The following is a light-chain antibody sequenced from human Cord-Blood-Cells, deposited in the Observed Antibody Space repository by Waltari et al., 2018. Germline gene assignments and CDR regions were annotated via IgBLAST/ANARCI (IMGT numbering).Light chain of an antibody. CDR1: QSISSY. CDR2: AAS. Sequence: DIQMTQSPSSLSASVVYRVTITCLASQSISSYLNWYQQKPGKAPKLLIYAASSLQSGVPSRFSGSGSGTDFTLTISSLQPEDFATYYCQQSYSTPLTFGGGTKVEIK. V-gene: IGKV1-39*01. J-gene: IGKJ4*01. CDR3: QQSYSTPLT.